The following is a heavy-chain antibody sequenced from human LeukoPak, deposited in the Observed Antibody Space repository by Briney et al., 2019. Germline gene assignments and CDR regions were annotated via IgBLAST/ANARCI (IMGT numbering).Heavy chain of an antibody. CDR3: ARSGPLVRGVRNNDAFDI. J-gene: IGHJ3*02. CDR1: GGTFSSYA. Sequence: ASVKVSCKASGGTFSSYAISWVRQAPGQGLEWMGRIIPILGIANYAQKFQGRDTMTRDMSTSTVYMELSSLRSEDTAVYYCARSGPLVRGVRNNDAFDIWGQGTMVTVSS. V-gene: IGHV1-69*04. D-gene: IGHD3-10*01. CDR2: IIPILGIA.